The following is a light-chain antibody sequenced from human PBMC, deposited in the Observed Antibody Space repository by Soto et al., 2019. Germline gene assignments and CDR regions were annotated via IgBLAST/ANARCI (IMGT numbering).Light chain of an antibody. CDR3: QQYNNWPRT. Sequence: EIVMTQSPATLSVSPGERATLSCRASQSVSSYLAWYQQKPGQAPRLLIYDASNRATGIPARFSGSGSGTDFTLTISSLQSEDFALYYCQQYNNWPRTFGQGTKVDIK. J-gene: IGKJ1*01. CDR1: QSVSSY. V-gene: IGKV3D-15*01. CDR2: DAS.